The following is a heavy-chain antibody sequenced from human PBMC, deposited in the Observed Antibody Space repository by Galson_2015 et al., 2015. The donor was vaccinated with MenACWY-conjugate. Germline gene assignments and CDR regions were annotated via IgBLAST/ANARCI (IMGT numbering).Heavy chain of an antibody. D-gene: IGHD3-10*01. V-gene: IGHV4-38-2*01. CDR1: GYAFNSGYY. CDR2: VYHNGDT. Sequence: ETLSLTCSVSGYAFNSGYYWGWIRQSPGKGLEWIGSVYHNGDTYYNPSLKSRVTISVDTSNNEFSLQLRSVTAADTAVFYCARHYASASYFDYWGQGTLVSVSS. CDR3: ARHYASASYFDY. J-gene: IGHJ4*02.